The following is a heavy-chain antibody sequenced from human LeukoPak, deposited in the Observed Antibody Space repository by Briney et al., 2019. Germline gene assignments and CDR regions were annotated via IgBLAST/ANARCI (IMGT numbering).Heavy chain of an antibody. D-gene: IGHD2-15*01. V-gene: IGHV1-18*01. CDR2: ISAYNGNT. Sequence: ASVKVSCKASGYTFTSYGISWVRQAPGQGLEWMGWISAYNGNTNYAQKLQGRVTMTTDTSTSTAYMELRSLRSDDTAVYYCARSDRRYCSGGSCYSLDYWGQGTLVTVSS. J-gene: IGHJ4*02. CDR3: ARSDRRYCSGGSCYSLDY. CDR1: GYTFTSYG.